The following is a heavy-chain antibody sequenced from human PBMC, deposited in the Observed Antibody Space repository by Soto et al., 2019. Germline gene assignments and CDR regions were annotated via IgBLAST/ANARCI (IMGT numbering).Heavy chain of an antibody. Sequence: SETLSLTCAVFGGSFSGYYWSWIRQPPGKGLEWIGEINHSGSTNYNPSLKSRVTISVDTSKNQFSLKLSSVTAADTAVYYCVGMAGHYYYYYMDVWGKGTTVTVPS. D-gene: IGHD6-19*01. CDR3: VGMAGHYYYYYMDV. CDR2: INHSGST. CDR1: GGSFSGYY. J-gene: IGHJ6*03. V-gene: IGHV4-34*01.